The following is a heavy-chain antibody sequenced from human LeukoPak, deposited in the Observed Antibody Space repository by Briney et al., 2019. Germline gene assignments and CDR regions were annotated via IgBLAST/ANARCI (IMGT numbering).Heavy chain of an antibody. Sequence: PSETLSLTCTVSGGSISSYYWSWIRQPPGKGLEWIGYIYYSGSTNYNPSLKSRVTISVDTSKNQFSLKLSSVTAADTAVYYCARLAIAAGPAYYFDYWGQGTLVTVSS. CDR1: GGSISSYY. V-gene: IGHV4-59*01. J-gene: IGHJ4*02. CDR2: IYYSGST. CDR3: ARLAIAAGPAYYFDY. D-gene: IGHD6-13*01.